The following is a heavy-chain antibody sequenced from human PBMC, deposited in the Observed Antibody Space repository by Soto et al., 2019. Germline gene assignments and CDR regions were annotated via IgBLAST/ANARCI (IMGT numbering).Heavy chain of an antibody. J-gene: IGHJ3*02. CDR1: GFSLNTRAVG. D-gene: IGHD2-15*01. Sequence: QITLKESGPALVKPTQTLTLTCTFSGFSLNTRAVGVGWIRQPPGKALEWLALINWNDDKRYSPSLKDRLTITKDTSNNHVVLKMTIIDPVDTATYYCAHRHDLGGFDIWGQGTRVTVSS. V-gene: IGHV2-5*01. CDR3: AHRHDLGGFDI. CDR2: INWNDDK.